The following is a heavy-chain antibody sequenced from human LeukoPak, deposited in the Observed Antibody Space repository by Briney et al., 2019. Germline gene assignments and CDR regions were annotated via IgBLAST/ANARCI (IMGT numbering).Heavy chain of an antibody. D-gene: IGHD2-2*01. J-gene: IGHJ2*01. V-gene: IGHV4-4*07. CDR1: GGSISSYY. CDR3: ARSLVPAALYWYFDL. CDR2: IYTSGST. Sequence: SETLSLTCTVSGGSISSYYWSWIRQPAGKGLEWIGRIYTSGSTNYNPSLKSRVTMSVDTSKNQFSLKLSSVTAADTAVYYCARSLVPAALYWYFDLWGRGTLVTVSS.